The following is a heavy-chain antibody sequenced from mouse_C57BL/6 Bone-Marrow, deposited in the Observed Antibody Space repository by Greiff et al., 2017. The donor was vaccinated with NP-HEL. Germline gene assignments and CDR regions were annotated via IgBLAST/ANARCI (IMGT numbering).Heavy chain of an antibody. Sequence: VQLQQSGPVLVKPGPSVKISCKASGFTFTDYYMPWVKQSHGKSLEWIGLVYPYNGGTSYNQKFKGKATLTVDTSSNTAYRELNILTSEDSAVYYCAREAPLYNSEAMDYWGQGTSVTVSS. J-gene: IGHJ4*01. D-gene: IGHD1-1*01. CDR2: VYPYNGGT. CDR3: AREAPLYNSEAMDY. CDR1: GFTFTDYY. V-gene: IGHV1-36*01.